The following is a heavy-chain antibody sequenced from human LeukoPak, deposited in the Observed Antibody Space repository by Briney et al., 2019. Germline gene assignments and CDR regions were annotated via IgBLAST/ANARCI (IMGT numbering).Heavy chain of an antibody. CDR3: AKGGPRGSYPIWAQSFDY. CDR1: GFTFDDYA. D-gene: IGHD1-26*01. Sequence: PGRSLRLSCAASGFTFDDYAMHWVRQAPGKGLEWVSGISWNSGSIGYADSVKGRFTISRDNAKNSLYLQMNSLRAEDMALYYCAKGGPRGSYPIWAQSFDYWGQGTLVTVSS. J-gene: IGHJ4*02. CDR2: ISWNSGSI. V-gene: IGHV3-9*03.